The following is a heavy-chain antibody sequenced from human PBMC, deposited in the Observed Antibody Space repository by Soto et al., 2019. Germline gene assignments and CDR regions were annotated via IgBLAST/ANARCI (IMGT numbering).Heavy chain of an antibody. D-gene: IGHD1-7*01. J-gene: IGHJ4*02. V-gene: IGHV3-30-3*01. CDR3: AANWNYGPVDY. Sequence: GGSLRLSCAASGFTFSSYAMHWVRQAPGKGLEWVAVISYDGSNKYYADSVKGRFTISRDNSKNTLYLQMNSLRAEDTAVYYCAANWNYGPVDYWGQGTLVTVSS. CDR1: GFTFSSYA. CDR2: ISYDGSNK.